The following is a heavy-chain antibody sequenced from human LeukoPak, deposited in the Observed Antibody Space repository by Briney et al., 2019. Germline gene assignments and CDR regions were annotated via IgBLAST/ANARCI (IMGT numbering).Heavy chain of an antibody. J-gene: IGHJ4*02. D-gene: IGHD3-9*01. V-gene: IGHV4-38-2*01. CDR3: ARGNYDILTGYYETPDY. Sequence: SETLSLTCAVSGYSISSGYYWGWIRQPPGKGLEWIGSIYHSGSTYYNPSLKSRVTISVDTSKNQFSLKLSSVTAADTAVYYCARGNYDILTGYYETPDYWGQGTLVTVSS. CDR2: IYHSGST. CDR1: GYSISSGYY.